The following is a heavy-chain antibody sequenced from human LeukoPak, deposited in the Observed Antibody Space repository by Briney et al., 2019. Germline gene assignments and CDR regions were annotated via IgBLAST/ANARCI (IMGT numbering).Heavy chain of an antibody. D-gene: IGHD4-17*01. V-gene: IGHV4-30-4*01. J-gene: IGHJ6*02. CDR2: IYYSGST. Sequence: PSQTLSLTCTVSGCSISSGDYYWRWIRQPPGKALEWIGYIYYSGSTYYNPSLKSRVTISVDTSKNQFSLKLSSVTAADTVVYYCARDSLLHDYGDYGSYYYGMDVWGQGTTVTVSS. CDR3: ARDSLLHDYGDYGSYYYGMDV. CDR1: GCSISSGDYY.